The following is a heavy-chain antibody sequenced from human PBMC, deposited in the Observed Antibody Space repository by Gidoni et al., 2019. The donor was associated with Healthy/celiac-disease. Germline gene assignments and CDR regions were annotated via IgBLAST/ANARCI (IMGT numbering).Heavy chain of an antibody. D-gene: IGHD5-12*01. CDR3: ARDRVVEMATPDY. V-gene: IGHV1-2*02. CDR2: INPNSGGT. CDR1: GYTFPGYY. Sequence: QVQLVPSGAEVKKPGASVKVSCTPSGYTFPGYYLHWVRQAPGQGLEWMGWINPNSGGTSYAQKVQGRVTMTRDTSISTAYMELSRLRADDTAVYYCARDRVVEMATPDYWGQGTLVTVSS. J-gene: IGHJ4*02.